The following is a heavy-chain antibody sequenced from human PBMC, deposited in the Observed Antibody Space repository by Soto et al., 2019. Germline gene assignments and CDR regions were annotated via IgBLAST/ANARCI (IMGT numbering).Heavy chain of an antibody. V-gene: IGHV3-23*01. CDR2: FSGSGGST. D-gene: IGHD3-22*01. Sequence: GGSLRLSCAASGFTFSSYAMSWVRQAPGKGLEWVSAFSGSGGSTFYADSVKCRFTIFRGNSMNTLYLQMYSLRADDSAVYYCARNYYDSGGGFDYWGQGTLVTVSS. J-gene: IGHJ4*02. CDR1: GFTFSSYA. CDR3: ARNYYDSGGGFDY.